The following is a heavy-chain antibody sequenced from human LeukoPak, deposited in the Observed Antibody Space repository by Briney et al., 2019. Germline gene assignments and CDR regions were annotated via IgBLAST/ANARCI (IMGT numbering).Heavy chain of an antibody. D-gene: IGHD4-11*01. CDR1: GFTFGSYG. V-gene: IGHV3-33*06. J-gene: IGHJ4*02. CDR3: AKDRGSRGYSNYDFDY. CDR2: IWYDGSNK. Sequence: PGRSLRLSCAASGFTFGSYGMHWVRQAPGKGLEWVAVIWYDGSNKYYADSVKGRFTISRDNSKNTLYLQMNSLRAEDTAVYYCAKDRGSRGYSNYDFDYWGQGTLVTVSS.